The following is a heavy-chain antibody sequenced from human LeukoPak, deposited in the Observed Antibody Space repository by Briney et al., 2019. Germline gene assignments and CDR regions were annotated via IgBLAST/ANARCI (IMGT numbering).Heavy chain of an antibody. CDR3: ARDGISTVFGVVITTDAFDI. Sequence: SETLSPTCTVSGGSISSGSYYWSWIRQPAGKGLEWIGRIYTSGSTNYNPSLKSRVTISVDTSKNQFSLKLSSVTAADTAVYYCARDGISTVFGVVITTDAFDIWGQGTMVTVSS. CDR1: GGSISSGSYY. V-gene: IGHV4-61*02. D-gene: IGHD3-3*01. CDR2: IYTSGST. J-gene: IGHJ3*02.